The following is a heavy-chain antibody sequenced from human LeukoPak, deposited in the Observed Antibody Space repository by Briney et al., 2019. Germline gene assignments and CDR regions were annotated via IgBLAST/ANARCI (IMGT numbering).Heavy chain of an antibody. CDR3: ARVGGSYDCDP. Sequence: SETLSLTCAVYGGSFSGYYWSWIRQPPGKGLEWIGEINHSGSTNYNPSLKSRVTISVDTSKNQFSLKLSSVTAADTAVYYCARVGGSYDCDPWGQGTLVTVSS. CDR1: GGSFSGYY. CDR2: INHSGST. V-gene: IGHV4-34*01. D-gene: IGHD1-26*01. J-gene: IGHJ5*02.